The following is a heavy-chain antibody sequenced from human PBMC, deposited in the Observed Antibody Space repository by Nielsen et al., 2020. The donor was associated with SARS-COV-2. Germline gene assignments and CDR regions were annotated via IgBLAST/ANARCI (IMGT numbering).Heavy chain of an antibody. CDR1: GFTFSSYA. J-gene: IGHJ4*02. CDR2: ISYDGSNR. D-gene: IGHD3-22*01. CDR3: ARGGKRLDSSGYFSPDY. V-gene: IGHV3-30-3*01. Sequence: GESLKISCAASGFTFSSYAFHWVRQAPGKGLEWVAVISYDGSNRYYADSVEGRFTISRDNSKNTLYLQMNSLRAEDTAVYYCARGGKRLDSSGYFSPDYWGQGTLVTVSS.